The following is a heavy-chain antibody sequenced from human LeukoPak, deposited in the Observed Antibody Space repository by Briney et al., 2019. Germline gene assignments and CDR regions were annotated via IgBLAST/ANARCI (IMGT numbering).Heavy chain of an antibody. CDR2: ISYTGST. CDR3: ARGPVAVAGRVFDI. D-gene: IGHD6-19*01. CDR1: GGSVSSGNYY. V-gene: IGHV4-61*01. Sequence: ASETLSLTCTVSGGSVSSGNYYWNWVRQPPGKGLEWIGYISYTGSTNYNPSLKSRITVSVDTSKNQFSLKLSSVTAADTAVYYCARGPVAVAGRVFDIWGQGTMVTVSS. J-gene: IGHJ3*02.